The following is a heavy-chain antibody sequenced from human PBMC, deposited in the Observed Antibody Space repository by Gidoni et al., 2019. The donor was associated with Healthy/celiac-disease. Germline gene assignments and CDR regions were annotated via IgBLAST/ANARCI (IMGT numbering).Heavy chain of an antibody. Sequence: EVQLVESGGGLVKPGGSLRLSCAASGFTFSSYSMNWVRQAPGKGLEWVSSISCSSSYIYYADSVKGRFTISRDNAKNSLYLQMNSLRAEDTAVYYCARVSRSRAVDCSGGSCYEYYFDYWGQGTLVTVSS. D-gene: IGHD2-15*01. V-gene: IGHV3-21*01. J-gene: IGHJ4*02. CDR2: ISCSSSYI. CDR1: GFTFSSYS. CDR3: ARVSRSRAVDCSGGSCYEYYFDY.